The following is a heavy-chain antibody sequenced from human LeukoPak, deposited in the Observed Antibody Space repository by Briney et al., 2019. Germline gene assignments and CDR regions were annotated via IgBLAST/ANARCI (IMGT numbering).Heavy chain of an antibody. CDR3: ARAPYYWSGYYYYFDY. CDR2: FDPEDGET. V-gene: IGHV1-24*01. CDR1: GYTLTELS. Sequence: ASVKVSCKVSGYTLTELSMHWVRQAPGKGLEWMGGFDPEDGETIYAQKFQGRVTITADESTSTAYMELSSLRSEDTAVYYCARAPYYWSGYYYYFDYWGQGTLVTVSS. J-gene: IGHJ4*02. D-gene: IGHD3-3*01.